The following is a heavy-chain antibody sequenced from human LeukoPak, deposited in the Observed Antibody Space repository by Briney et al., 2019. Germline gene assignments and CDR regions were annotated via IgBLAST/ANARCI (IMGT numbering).Heavy chain of an antibody. CDR1: GGSLSSSSYY. CDR3: AAYDYVWGSYRSY. Sequence: PSETLSLTCTVSGGSLSSSSYYWGWIRQPPGKGLEWIGSIYYSGSTYYNPSLKSRVTISVDTSKTQFSLKLSSVTAADTAVYYCAAYDYVWGSYRSYWGQGTLVTVSS. D-gene: IGHD3-16*02. J-gene: IGHJ4*02. CDR2: IYYSGST. V-gene: IGHV4-39*01.